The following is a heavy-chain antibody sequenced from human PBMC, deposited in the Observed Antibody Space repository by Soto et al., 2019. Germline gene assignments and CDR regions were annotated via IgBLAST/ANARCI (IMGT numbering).Heavy chain of an antibody. CDR3: AKDVGEMTTITPVFDY. CDR1: GFTFSSYA. D-gene: IGHD4-4*01. Sequence: EVQMLESGGGLVQPGGSLRLSCAASGFTFSSYAMSWVRQAPGKGLEWVSGISGSGNITYYADSVKGRFTISRDNSKNTLYLQMNSLRAEDTAVYYCAKDVGEMTTITPVFDYWGQGTLVTVSS. CDR2: ISGSGNIT. J-gene: IGHJ4*02. V-gene: IGHV3-23*01.